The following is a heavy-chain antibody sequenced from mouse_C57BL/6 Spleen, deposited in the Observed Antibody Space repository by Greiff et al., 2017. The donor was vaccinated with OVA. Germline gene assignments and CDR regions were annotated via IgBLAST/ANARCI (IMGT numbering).Heavy chain of an antibody. D-gene: IGHD1-1*01. CDR2: IYPGDGDT. J-gene: IGHJ1*03. CDR3: AGSGYYGRDWYFDV. Sequence: QVQLQQSGPELVKPGASVKISCKASGYAFSSSWMNWVKQRPGKGLEWIGRIYPGDGDTNYNGKFKGKATLTADKSSSTAYMQLSSLTSENSAVYYGAGSGYYGRDWYFDVWGTGTTVTVSS. CDR1: GYAFSSSW. V-gene: IGHV1-82*01.